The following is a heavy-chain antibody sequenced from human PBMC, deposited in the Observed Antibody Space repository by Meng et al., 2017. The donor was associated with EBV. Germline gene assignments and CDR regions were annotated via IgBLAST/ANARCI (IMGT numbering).Heavy chain of an antibody. CDR1: GSIFIRDN. CDR2: MNPNSGKT. CDR3: ARGRGVYCSGGSCYPGWFDP. J-gene: IGHJ5*02. V-gene: IGHV1-8*01. Sequence: GPRREQPVASGDVSRKASGSIFIRDNVPGGPQTNGKGLEGLGGMNPNSGKTGYVKKFQGRINMTRNTSISTAYMELSSLRSEDTAVYYCARGRGVYCSGGSCYPGWFDPWGQGTLVTVSS. D-gene: IGHD2-15*01.